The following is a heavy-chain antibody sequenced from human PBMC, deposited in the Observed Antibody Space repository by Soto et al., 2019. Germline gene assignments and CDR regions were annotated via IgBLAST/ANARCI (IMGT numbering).Heavy chain of an antibody. V-gene: IGHV4-34*01. J-gene: IGHJ6*03. D-gene: IGHD3-3*01. Sequence: PSETLSLTCAVYGGSFSGYYWSWIRQPPGKGLEWIGEINHSGSTNYNPSLKSRVTISVDTSKNQFSLKLSSVTAADTAVYYCARRGRFLDYYYMDGWGKGTTVTVAS. CDR3: ARRGRFLDYYYMDG. CDR1: GGSFSGYY. CDR2: INHSGST.